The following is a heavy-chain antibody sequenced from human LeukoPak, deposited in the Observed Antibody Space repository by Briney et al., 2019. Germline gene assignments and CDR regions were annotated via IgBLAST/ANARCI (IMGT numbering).Heavy chain of an antibody. J-gene: IGHJ4*02. CDR2: ISYDGSNK. V-gene: IGHV3-30-3*01. D-gene: IGHD6-13*01. CDR1: GFTFSSYA. CDR3: ARDSPAAAPGDY. Sequence: GGSLRLSCAASGFTFSSYAMHWVRQAPGKGLEWVAVISYDGSNKYYADSVKGRFTVSRDNSKNTLYLQMNSLRAEDTAVYYCARDSPAAAPGDYWGQGTLVTVSS.